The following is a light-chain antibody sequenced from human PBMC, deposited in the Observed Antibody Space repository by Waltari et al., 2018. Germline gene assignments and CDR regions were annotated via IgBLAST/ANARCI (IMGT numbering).Light chain of an antibody. J-gene: IGLJ3*02. CDR1: SSDVGFYNY. CDR3: NSDAGSSSWV. Sequence: QSALTQPASVSGSPGQSITISCTGTSSDVGFYNYVSWYQQHPGKPPKLMVSDVFARPAGVFNCFSCTKSSNTASLTISGLQAEDEADYYCNSDAGSSSWVFGGGTKLTVL. V-gene: IGLV2-14*03. CDR2: DVF.